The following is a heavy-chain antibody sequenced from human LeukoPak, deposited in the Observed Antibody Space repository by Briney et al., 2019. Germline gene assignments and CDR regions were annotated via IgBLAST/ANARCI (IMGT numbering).Heavy chain of an antibody. CDR1: GGSISSGGYY. V-gene: IGHV4-31*03. CDR2: IYYSGST. D-gene: IGHD1-7*01. Sequence: LSLPCTVSGGSISSGGYYWSWIRPHPGKGLEWIGYIYYSGSTYYNPSLKSRVTISVDTSKNQFSLKLSSVTAADTAVYYCARELGNNWNYLYYYGMDVWGQGTTVTVSS. CDR3: ARELGNNWNYLYYYGMDV. J-gene: IGHJ6*02.